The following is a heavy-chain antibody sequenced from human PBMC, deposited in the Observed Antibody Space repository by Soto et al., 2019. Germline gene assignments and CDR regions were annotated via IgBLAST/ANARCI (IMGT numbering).Heavy chain of an antibody. D-gene: IGHD3-16*01. J-gene: IGHJ3*01. V-gene: IGHV3-48*03. CDR1: GFSSSNYE. CDR2: ISTTGTSP. CDR3: ARDGHWGPSDAFDV. Sequence: GGSLRLSCTASGFSSSNYEMNWIRQAPGKGLEWVSHISTTGTSPYYADSVRGRFTVSRDTANNSIYLQMNSLRAEDTAVYYCARDGHWGPSDAFDVCGQGTMVTVSS.